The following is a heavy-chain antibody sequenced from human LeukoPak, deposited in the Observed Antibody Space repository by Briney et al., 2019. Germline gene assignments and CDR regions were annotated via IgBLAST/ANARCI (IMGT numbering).Heavy chain of an antibody. CDR2: ISWNSVSI. D-gene: IGHD4-23*01. Sequence: GGSLRLSCAASGFTFDDYAMHWVRQALGKGLEWVSGISWNSVSIGYADSVKGRFTISRDNAKNSLYLQMNSLRAEDTALYYCAKLADGGNSVGFDYWGQGTLVTVSS. CDR3: AKLADGGNSVGFDY. V-gene: IGHV3-9*01. J-gene: IGHJ4*02. CDR1: GFTFDDYA.